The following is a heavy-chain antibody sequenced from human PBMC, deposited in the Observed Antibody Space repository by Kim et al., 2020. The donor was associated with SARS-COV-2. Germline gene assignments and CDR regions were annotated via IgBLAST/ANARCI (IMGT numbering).Heavy chain of an antibody. CDR3: ARERRMITFGGVIVYLFDY. V-gene: IGHV4-4*06. Sequence: SRVTMSVDTSKNQFSLKLSSVTAADTAVYYCARERRMITFGGVIVYLFDYWGQGTLVTVSS. D-gene: IGHD3-16*02. J-gene: IGHJ4*02.